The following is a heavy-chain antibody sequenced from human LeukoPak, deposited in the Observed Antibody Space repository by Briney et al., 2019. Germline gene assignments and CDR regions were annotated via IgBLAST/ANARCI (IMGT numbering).Heavy chain of an antibody. CDR1: GDSVSSNSAA. J-gene: IGHJ4*02. CDR3: ARESHYDYVWGSYRYTVDY. Sequence: SQTLSLTCDISGDSVSSNSAAWNWIRQSPSRGLGWLGRTYYRSKWYNDYAVSVKSRITINPDTSKNQFSLQLNSVTPEDTAVYYCARESHYDYVWGSYRYTVDYWGQGTLVTVSS. CDR2: TYYRSKWYN. D-gene: IGHD3-16*02. V-gene: IGHV6-1*01.